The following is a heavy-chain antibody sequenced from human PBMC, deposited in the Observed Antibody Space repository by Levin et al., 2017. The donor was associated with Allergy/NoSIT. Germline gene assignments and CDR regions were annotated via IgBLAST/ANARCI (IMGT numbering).Heavy chain of an antibody. Sequence: SETLSLTCTVSGGSISSSSYYWGWIRQPPGKGLEWIGSIYYSGSTYYNPSLKSRVTISVDTSKNQFSLKLSSVTAADTAVYYCARHGVVVVPAAMKWLQGRTRFDPWGQGTLVTVSS. CDR1: GGSISSSSYY. CDR3: ARHGVVVVPAAMKWLQGRTRFDP. D-gene: IGHD2-2*01. J-gene: IGHJ5*02. V-gene: IGHV4-39*01. CDR2: IYYSGST.